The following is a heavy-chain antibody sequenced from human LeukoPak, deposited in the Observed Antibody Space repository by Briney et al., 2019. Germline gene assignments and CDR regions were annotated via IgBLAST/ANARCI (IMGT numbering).Heavy chain of an antibody. CDR3: ARVSRWLQWSCLDY. CDR1: GFTFSSCW. J-gene: IGHJ4*02. D-gene: IGHD5-24*01. V-gene: IGHV3-7*01. Sequence: GGSLRLSCAASGFTFSSCWMSWVRQAPGKGLEWVANIKQDGSEKYYVDSVKGRFTISRDNAKNSLYLQMNSLRAEDTAVYYCARVSRWLQWSCLDYWGQGTLVTVSS. CDR2: IKQDGSEK.